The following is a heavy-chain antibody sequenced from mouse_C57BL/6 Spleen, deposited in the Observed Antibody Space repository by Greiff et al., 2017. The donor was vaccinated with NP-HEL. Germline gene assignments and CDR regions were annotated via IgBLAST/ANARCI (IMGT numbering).Heavy chain of an antibody. CDR1: GFNIKDYY. CDR3: ATGSSPYWYFDV. V-gene: IGHV14-2*01. CDR2: IDPEDGET. J-gene: IGHJ1*03. D-gene: IGHD1-1*01. Sequence: EVMLVESGAELVKPGASVKLSCTASGFNIKDYYMHWVKQRTEQGLEWIGRIDPEDGETKYAPKFQGKATITADTSSNTAYLQLSSLTSEDTAVYYCATGSSPYWYFDVWGTGTTVTVSS.